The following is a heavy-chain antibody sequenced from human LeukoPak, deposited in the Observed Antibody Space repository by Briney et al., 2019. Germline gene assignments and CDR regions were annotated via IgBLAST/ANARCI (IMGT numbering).Heavy chain of an antibody. D-gene: IGHD6-13*01. CDR3: ARDVAAGTDY. J-gene: IGHJ4*02. V-gene: IGHV4-31*03. CDR1: GGSISSGGYY. CDR2: IYYSGST. Sequence: SQTLSLTCTVYGGSISSGGYYWSWIRQHPGKGLEWIGYIYYSGSTYYNPSLKSRVTISVDTSKNQFSLKLSSVTAADTAVYYCARDVAAGTDYWGQGTLVTVSS.